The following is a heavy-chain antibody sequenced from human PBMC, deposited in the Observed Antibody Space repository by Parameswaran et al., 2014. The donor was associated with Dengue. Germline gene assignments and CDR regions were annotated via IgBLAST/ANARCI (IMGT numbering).Heavy chain of an antibody. Sequence: KWIRQPPGKGLEWVSSISSSSSYIYYADSVKGRFTISRDNAKNSLYLQMNSLRAEDTAVYYCAREYRLPFDYWARNLVTVSS. CDR2: ISSSSSYI. D-gene: IGHD2-2*02. CDR3: AREYRLPFDY. V-gene: IGHV3-21*01. J-gene: IGHJ4*01.